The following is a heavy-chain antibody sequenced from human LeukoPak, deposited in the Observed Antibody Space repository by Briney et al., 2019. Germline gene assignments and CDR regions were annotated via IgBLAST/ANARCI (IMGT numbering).Heavy chain of an antibody. V-gene: IGHV1-8*01. CDR2: MKPNSGNT. CDR3: ARPSYCSGGSCYPGVDY. J-gene: IGHJ4*02. CDR1: GYTFTSYD. D-gene: IGHD2-15*01. Sequence: ASVKVSCKASGYTFTSYDINWVRQATGQGIEWMGWMKPNSGNTGYAQKFQGRVTMTRNTSISTAYMELSSLRSEDTAVYYCARPSYCSGGSCYPGVDYWGQGTLVTVSS.